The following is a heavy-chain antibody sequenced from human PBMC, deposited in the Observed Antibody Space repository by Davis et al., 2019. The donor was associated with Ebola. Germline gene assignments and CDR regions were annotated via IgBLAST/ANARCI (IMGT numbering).Heavy chain of an antibody. CDR2: ISAYNGNT. D-gene: IGHD3-16*01. V-gene: IGHV1-18*01. Sequence: ASVKVSCKASGYTFTSYGISWVRQAPGQGLEWMGWISAYNGNTKYSQKFQGRVTITRDTSASTAYMELRSLRSDDTAVYYCARGVFFFRNAGGLDPWGQGTLVTVSS. J-gene: IGHJ5*02. CDR3: ARGVFFFRNAGGLDP. CDR1: GYTFTSYG.